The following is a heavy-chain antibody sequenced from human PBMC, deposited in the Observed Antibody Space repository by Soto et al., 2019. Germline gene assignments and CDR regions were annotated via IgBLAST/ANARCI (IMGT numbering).Heavy chain of an antibody. V-gene: IGHV3-30*01. J-gene: IGHJ4*02. CDR3: ASLRTPYMITFGGVLAN. D-gene: IGHD3-16*01. Sequence: SVKGRFTISRDNAQNTLFLQLNSLRAEDTAVYFCASLRTPYMITFGGVLANWGQGTLVTVSS.